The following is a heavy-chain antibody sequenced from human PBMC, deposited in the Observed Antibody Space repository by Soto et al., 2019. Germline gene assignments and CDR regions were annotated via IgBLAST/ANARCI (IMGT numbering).Heavy chain of an antibody. V-gene: IGHV3-30*18. D-gene: IGHD6-13*01. CDR2: ISYDGSNK. CDR1: GFTFSSYG. Sequence: GGSLRLSCAASGFTFSSYGMHWVRQAPGKGLEWVAVISYDGSNKYYADSVKGRFTISRDNSKNTLYLQMNSLRAEDTAVYYCAKDGAAAGSTIDYWGQGTLVTVSS. CDR3: AKDGAAAGSTIDY. J-gene: IGHJ4*02.